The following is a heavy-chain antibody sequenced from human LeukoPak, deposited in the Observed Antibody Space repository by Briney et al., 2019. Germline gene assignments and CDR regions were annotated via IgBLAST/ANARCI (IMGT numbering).Heavy chain of an antibody. CDR3: AKVHGRYSTYFYFDL. D-gene: IGHD1-26*01. J-gene: IGHJ2*01. V-gene: IGHV3-33*03. CDR1: GFTFSSYG. Sequence: GGSLRLSCAASGFTFSSYGMHWVRQAPGKGLEWVAVIWYDGSNKYYADSVKGRFTISRDNSKNTLSLQMNTLRAEDTAVYYCAKVHGRYSTYFYFDLWGRGTLVTVSS. CDR2: IWYDGSNK.